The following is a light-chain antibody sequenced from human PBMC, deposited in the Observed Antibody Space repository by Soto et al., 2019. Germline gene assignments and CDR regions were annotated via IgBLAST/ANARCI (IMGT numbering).Light chain of an antibody. CDR1: QSGSSN. CDR2: GGS. V-gene: IGKV3-15*01. CDR3: QQYNNWPRYT. Sequence: EIVMTQSPATLSVSPGERATLSCRASQSGSSNLAWYQQKPGQAPRLLIYGGSTRATGIPARFSGSGFGTDFTLTITSLQSEDFAVYSCQQYNNWPRYTFGQGTKLEIK. J-gene: IGKJ2*01.